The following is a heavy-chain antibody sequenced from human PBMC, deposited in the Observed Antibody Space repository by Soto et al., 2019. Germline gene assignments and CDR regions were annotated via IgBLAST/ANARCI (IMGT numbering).Heavy chain of an antibody. CDR1: GYTFSSYR. D-gene: IGHD3-9*01. Sequence: GESLKISCNGSGYTFSSYRIGWVLQVPGKGLEWMGIISPGDSDTKYSQSFQGQVTISADKSISTAYLQWNSLKASDTAMYYCARHATYYDILSGYYFDYWGHGTLVTVSS. CDR3: ARHATYYDILSGYYFDY. CDR2: ISPGDSDT. J-gene: IGHJ4*01. V-gene: IGHV5-51*01.